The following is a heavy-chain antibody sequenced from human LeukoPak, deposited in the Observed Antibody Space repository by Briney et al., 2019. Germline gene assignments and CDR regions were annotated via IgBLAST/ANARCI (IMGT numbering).Heavy chain of an antibody. J-gene: IGHJ4*02. Sequence: GGSLRLSCAASGFTFGIYAMNWVRQAPGKGLECVAVISYDGNNKYYADSVNGRFTISRDNSKNTLFLQMNSLRTEDTAIYHCARGGNWGYFDYWGQGTLVTVSS. CDR1: GFTFGIYA. CDR3: ARGGNWGYFDY. CDR2: ISYDGNNK. V-gene: IGHV3-30*04. D-gene: IGHD7-27*01.